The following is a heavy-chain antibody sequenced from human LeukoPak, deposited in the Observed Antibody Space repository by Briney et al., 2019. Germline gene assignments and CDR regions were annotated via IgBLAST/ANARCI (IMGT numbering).Heavy chain of an antibody. Sequence: SVKVSCKASGGTFNIYAISWVRQAPGQGLEWMGGIIPIFGTANYAQKFQDRVTITADKSTSTAYMELSSLRSEDTALYYCARDQRAVSEGYYYYYMDVWGKGTTVTVSS. CDR2: IIPIFGTA. D-gene: IGHD3-16*02. CDR3: ARDQRAVSEGYYYYYMDV. CDR1: GGTFNIYA. J-gene: IGHJ6*03. V-gene: IGHV1-69*06.